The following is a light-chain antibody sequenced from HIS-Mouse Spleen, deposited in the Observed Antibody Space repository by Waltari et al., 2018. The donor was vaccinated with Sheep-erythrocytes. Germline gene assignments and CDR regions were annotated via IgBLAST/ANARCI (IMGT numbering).Light chain of an antibody. J-gene: IGKJ3*01. Sequence: ELVLTQSPGTLSLSPAERATLSCRASQSVSSSYLAWYQQKPGQAPRLLIYGASSRATGIPDRFSGSGSGTDFTLTISRLEPEDFAVYYCQQYGSSPFTFGPGTKVDIK. CDR2: GAS. V-gene: IGKV3-20*01. CDR3: QQYGSSPFT. CDR1: QSVSSSY.